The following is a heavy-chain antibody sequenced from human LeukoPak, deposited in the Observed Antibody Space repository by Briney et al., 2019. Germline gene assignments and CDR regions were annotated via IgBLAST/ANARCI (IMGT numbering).Heavy chain of an antibody. J-gene: IGHJ1*01. CDR1: GGSISSGDYY. CDR3: ARGSSWSPDYFQH. V-gene: IGHV4-39*07. CDR2: INHSGST. D-gene: IGHD6-13*01. Sequence: SETLSLTCTVSGGSISSGDYYWSWIRQPPGKGLEWIGEINHSGSTNYNPSLKSRVTISVDKSKNQFSLKLSSVTAADTAVYYCARGSSWSPDYFQHWGQGTLVTVSS.